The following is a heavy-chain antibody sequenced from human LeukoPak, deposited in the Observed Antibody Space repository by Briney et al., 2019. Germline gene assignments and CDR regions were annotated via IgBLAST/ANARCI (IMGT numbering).Heavy chain of an antibody. CDR1: GFTFSDYY. CDR3: ARDHHVPGVDY. J-gene: IGHJ4*02. D-gene: IGHD1-14*01. Sequence: KPGGSLRLSCAASGFTFSDYYMSWSRQAPGEGLEWVSSSSSSGRTIYYADSVTGRFTISRDNAKNSLYLQMNSLRAEDTAVYYCARDHHVPGVDYWGQGTLVTVSS. CDR2: SSSSGRTI. V-gene: IGHV3-11*04.